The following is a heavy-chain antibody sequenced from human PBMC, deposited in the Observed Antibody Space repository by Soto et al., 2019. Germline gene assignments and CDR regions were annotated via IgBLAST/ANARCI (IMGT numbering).Heavy chain of an antibody. V-gene: IGHV1-46*01. CDR3: AREGVTRNYYYYGMDV. CDR2: INPSGGST. CDR1: GYTFTSYY. D-gene: IGHD2-21*02. J-gene: IGHJ6*02. Sequence: ASVKVSCKASGYTFTSYYMHWVRQAPGQGLEWMGIINPSGGSTSYAQKFQGRVTITRDTSASTAYMELSSLRSEDTAVYYCAREGVTRNYYYYGMDVWGQGTTVTVSS.